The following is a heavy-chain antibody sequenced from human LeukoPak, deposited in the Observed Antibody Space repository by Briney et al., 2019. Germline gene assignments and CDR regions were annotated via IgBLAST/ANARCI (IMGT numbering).Heavy chain of an antibody. CDR2: ISGSGGST. CDR1: GFTFSSYA. J-gene: IGHJ3*02. Sequence: PGGSLGLSCAASGFTFSSYAMSWVRQAPGKGLEWVSTISGSGGSTYHADSVKGRFTISRDNSKNTLYLQMNSLRAEDTAVYYCAKGPYYYDSSAYHYGAFDIWGQGTMVTVSS. D-gene: IGHD3-22*01. V-gene: IGHV3-23*01. CDR3: AKGPYYYDSSAYHYGAFDI.